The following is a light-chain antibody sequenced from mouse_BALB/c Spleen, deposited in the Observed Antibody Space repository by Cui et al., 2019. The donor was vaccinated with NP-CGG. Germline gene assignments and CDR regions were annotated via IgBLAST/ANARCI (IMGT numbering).Light chain of an antibody. V-gene: IGLV1*01. CDR3: ALWYSNHWV. J-gene: IGLJ1*01. Sequence: QAVVTQESALTTSPGATVTLTCRSSTGAVTTSNYANWVQQKPDHLFTGLIGGTNNRAPGVSARFSGSLIGDKAVLTITGAQTEDEAIYFCALWYSNHWVFGGGTKLTVL. CDR1: TGAVTTSNY. CDR2: GTN.